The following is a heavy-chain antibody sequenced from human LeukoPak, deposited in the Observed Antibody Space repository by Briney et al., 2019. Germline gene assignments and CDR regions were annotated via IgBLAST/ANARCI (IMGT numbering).Heavy chain of an antibody. J-gene: IGHJ5*02. CDR1: GYTFTSYD. Sequence: ASVKVSCKASGYTFTSYDINWVRQATGQGLEWMGWMNPNSGNTGYAQKFQGRVTMTRNTSISTAYMELSSLRSEDTAVYYCARETEDSSALYVGSSYNWFDPWGQGTLVTVSS. CDR2: MNPNSGNT. D-gene: IGHD3-22*01. V-gene: IGHV1-8*02. CDR3: ARETEDSSALYVGSSYNWFDP.